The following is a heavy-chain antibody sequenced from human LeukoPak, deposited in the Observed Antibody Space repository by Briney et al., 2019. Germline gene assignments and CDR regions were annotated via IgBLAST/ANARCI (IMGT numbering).Heavy chain of an antibody. V-gene: IGHV4-4*07. Sequence: PSETLSLTCTVSGGSISSYYWCWIRQPAGKGLEWIGRIYTSGNTNYNPSLKSRVTISVDTSKNQFSLKLTSVTAADTAVYYCARDLRGGYGNWFDPWGQGTLVTVSS. CDR2: IYTSGNT. CDR3: ARDLRGGYGNWFDP. CDR1: GGSISSYY. J-gene: IGHJ5*02. D-gene: IGHD6-25*01.